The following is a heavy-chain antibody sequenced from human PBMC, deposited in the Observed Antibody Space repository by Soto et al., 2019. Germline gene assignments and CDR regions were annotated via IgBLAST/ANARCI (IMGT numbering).Heavy chain of an antibody. CDR1: GFTFSSYS. CDR3: ARDSTDADSGSYSGDY. CDR2: ISSSSSTM. Sequence: PGGSLRLSWAASGFTFSSYSMNWVRQAPGKGLEWVSYISSSSSTMYYADSVKGRFTISRDNAKNSLFLHMNSLRDEDTAVYYCARDSTDADSGSYSGDYWGQGTLVTVS. V-gene: IGHV3-48*02. D-gene: IGHD1-26*01. J-gene: IGHJ4*02.